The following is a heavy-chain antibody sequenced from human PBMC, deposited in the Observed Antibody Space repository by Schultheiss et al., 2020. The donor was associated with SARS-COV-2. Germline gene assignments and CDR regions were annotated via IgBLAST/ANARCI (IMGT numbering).Heavy chain of an antibody. CDR2: IYYSGST. CDR1: GGSIYSTSFY. V-gene: IGHV4-61*01. D-gene: IGHD3-22*01. CDR3: ARDRVGYYYDSSGYYSGYYYGMDV. J-gene: IGHJ6*02. Sequence: SKTLSLTCTVSGGSIYSTSFYWGWIRLPPGKGLEWIGYIYYSGSTNYNPSLKSRVTISVDTSKNQFSLKLSSVTAADTAVYYCARDRVGYYYDSSGYYSGYYYGMDVWGQGTTVTVSS.